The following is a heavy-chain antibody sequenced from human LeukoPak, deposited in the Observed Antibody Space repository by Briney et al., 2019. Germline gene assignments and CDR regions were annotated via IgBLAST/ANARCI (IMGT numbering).Heavy chain of an antibody. CDR3: ARAAVVVVAPTN. Sequence: PSETLSLTCTVSGGSISSGGYYWSWIRQPPGKGLEWIGYIYHSGSTYYNPSLKSRVTISVDRSKNQFSLKLSSVTAADTAVYYCARAAVVVVAPTNWGQGTLVTVSS. CDR2: IYHSGST. D-gene: IGHD2-15*01. CDR1: GGSISSGGYY. V-gene: IGHV4-30-2*01. J-gene: IGHJ4*02.